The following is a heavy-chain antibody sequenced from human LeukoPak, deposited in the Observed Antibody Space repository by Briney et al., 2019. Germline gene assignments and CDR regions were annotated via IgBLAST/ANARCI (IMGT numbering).Heavy chain of an antibody. Sequence: GGSLRLSCAASGFTFNHAWMSWVRQAPGKGLEWLGRIKSKPNGGTTDYAAPVKGRFTISRDDSKNTLYLQINSLKTEDTAVYYCTWVGPRYYFDYWGQGTLVTVSS. CDR2: IKSKPNGGTT. CDR1: GFTFNHAW. D-gene: IGHD1-26*01. V-gene: IGHV3-15*01. CDR3: TWVGPRYYFDY. J-gene: IGHJ4*02.